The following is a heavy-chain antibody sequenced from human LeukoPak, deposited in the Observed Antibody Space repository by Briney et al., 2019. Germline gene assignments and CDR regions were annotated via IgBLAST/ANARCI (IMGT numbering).Heavy chain of an antibody. Sequence: GGSLRLSCAASGFTIRSYAMSWVRQAPGKGLEWVSAISGSGGSTYYADSVKGRFTISRDNSKNTLYPQMNSLRAEDTAVYYCAKCLFQVGYFDYWGQGTLVTVSS. CDR1: GFTIRSYA. CDR3: AKCLFQVGYFDY. V-gene: IGHV3-23*01. D-gene: IGHD3-16*01. CDR2: ISGSGGST. J-gene: IGHJ4*02.